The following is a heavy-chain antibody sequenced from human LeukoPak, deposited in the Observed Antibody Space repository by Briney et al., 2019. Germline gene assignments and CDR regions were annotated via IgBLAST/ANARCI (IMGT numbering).Heavy chain of an antibody. CDR3: ARTPGGYSSSSY. J-gene: IGHJ4*02. V-gene: IGHV1-2*02. CDR1: GYTFTGYY. Sequence: ASVKVSCKASGYTFTGYYMHWVRQAPGQGLEWMGWINPNSGGTNYAQKFQGRVTMTRDTSISTAYMELSRLRSDDTAVYYCARTPGGYSSSSYWGQGTLVTVSS. D-gene: IGHD6-6*01. CDR2: INPNSGGT.